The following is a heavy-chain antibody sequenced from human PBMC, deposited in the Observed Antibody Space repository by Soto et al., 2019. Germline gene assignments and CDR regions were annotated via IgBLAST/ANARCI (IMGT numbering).Heavy chain of an antibody. CDR2: ISGSGGST. D-gene: IGHD6-19*01. CDR1: GFTFSSYA. J-gene: IGHJ4*02. Sequence: EGSLRLSCAASGFTFSSYAMSWVRQAPGKGLEWVSAISGSGGSTYYADSVKGRFTISRDNSKNTLYLQMNSLRAEDTAVYYCAKDAYSSGWYGSYFDYWGQGTLVTVSS. CDR3: AKDAYSSGWYGSYFDY. V-gene: IGHV3-23*01.